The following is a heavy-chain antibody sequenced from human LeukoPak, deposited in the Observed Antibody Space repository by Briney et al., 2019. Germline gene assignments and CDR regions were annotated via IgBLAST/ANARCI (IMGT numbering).Heavy chain of an antibody. CDR1: GYTFTGYY. CDR3: ARVKVAYYYYMDV. Sequence: GASVKVSCKASGYTFTGYYMHWVRQAPGQGLEWMGWINPNSGGTNYAQKFQGRVTMTRDTSISTAYMELSRLRSDDTAVYYCARVKVAYYYYMDVWGKGTTVTVSS. CDR2: INPNSGGT. D-gene: IGHD5-12*01. V-gene: IGHV1-2*02. J-gene: IGHJ6*03.